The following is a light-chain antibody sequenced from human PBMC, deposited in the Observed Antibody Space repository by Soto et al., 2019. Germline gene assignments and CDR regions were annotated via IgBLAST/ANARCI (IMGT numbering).Light chain of an antibody. CDR1: QDIKNY. CDR2: DAS. V-gene: IGKV1-33*01. Sequence: DIQMTQSPSSLSASVGARATITCQASQDIKNYLNWYQQKSGKAPKLLIYDASDLETGVPSRFSGSGSGTDFALTITSLQAEDFATYYCQQLRMYPSTFGGGTKVDI. CDR3: QQLRMYPST. J-gene: IGKJ4*01.